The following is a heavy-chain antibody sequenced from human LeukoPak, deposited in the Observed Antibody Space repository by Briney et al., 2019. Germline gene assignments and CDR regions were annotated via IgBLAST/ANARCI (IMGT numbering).Heavy chain of an antibody. J-gene: IGHJ6*03. CDR2: IIPIFGTA. D-gene: IGHD5-18*01. CDR3: ARGGYSPDYWYYYYMDV. Sequence: GASVKVSCKASGYTFGSDDINWVRQATGQGLEWMGGIIPIFGTANYAQKFQGRVTITADESTSTAYMELSSLRSEDTAVYYCARGGYSPDYWYYYYMDVWGKGTTVTISS. V-gene: IGHV1-69*13. CDR1: GYTFGSDD.